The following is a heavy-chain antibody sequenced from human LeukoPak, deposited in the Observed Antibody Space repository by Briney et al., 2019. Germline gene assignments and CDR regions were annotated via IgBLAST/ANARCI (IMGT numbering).Heavy chain of an antibody. V-gene: IGHV4-39*01. Sequence: SETLSLTCTVSGDSISSSSYYWVWIRQPPGKGLEWIGSIYYNGNTYYNPSLKSRVTISVDTSKNQFSLRLSSVTAADTAVYYCARDICPSTTCHYFDDWGQGTLVTVSS. CDR2: IYYNGNT. J-gene: IGHJ4*02. D-gene: IGHD2-2*01. CDR1: GDSISSSSYY. CDR3: ARDICPSTTCHYFDD.